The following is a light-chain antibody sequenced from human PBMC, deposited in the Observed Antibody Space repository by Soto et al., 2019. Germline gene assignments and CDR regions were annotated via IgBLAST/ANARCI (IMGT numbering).Light chain of an antibody. CDR2: TNN. CDR1: SSNIGRDY. CDR3: AVWDDSLSGWV. J-gene: IGLJ3*02. Sequence: QPVLTQPPSASGTPGQRVTISCSGSSSNIGRDYVYWFQQLPGTAPKLLIYTNNQRPSGVPDRFSGSKSGTSASLAISGLRSEDEAEYYCAVWDDSLSGWVFGGGTQLTVL. V-gene: IGLV1-47*02.